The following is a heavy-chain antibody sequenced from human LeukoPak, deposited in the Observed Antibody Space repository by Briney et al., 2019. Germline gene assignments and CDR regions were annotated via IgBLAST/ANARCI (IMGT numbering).Heavy chain of an antibody. CDR2: VNPNSGGT. CDR3: ARDSYGGNWSLGY. V-gene: IGHV1-2*02. J-gene: IGHJ4*02. CDR1: GFTFTGYY. Sequence: ASMKLSCKASGFTFTGYYIHWVRQAPGQGLEWMGWVNPNSGGTNYAQMFQGRVTMTRDTSINTAYMELSGLRSDDTAVYYCARDSYGGNWSLGYWGRGTLVTVSS. D-gene: IGHD4-23*01.